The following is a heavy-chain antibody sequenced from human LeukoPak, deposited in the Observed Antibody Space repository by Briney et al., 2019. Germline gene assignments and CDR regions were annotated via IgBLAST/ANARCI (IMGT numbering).Heavy chain of an antibody. V-gene: IGHV6-1*01. CDR3: ARGQTGSGRIFDY. D-gene: IGHD2-15*01. CDR1: GDSVSSNSGA. J-gene: IGHJ4*02. Sequence: KASQTLSLTCAISGDSVSSNSGAWNWIRQSPSRGLEWLGRTYYGSKWYNDFAEFVKGRITINPDTSNNQFSLQLNSVTPEDTGVYFCARGQTGSGRIFDYWGQGTLVTVSS. CDR2: TYYGSKWYN.